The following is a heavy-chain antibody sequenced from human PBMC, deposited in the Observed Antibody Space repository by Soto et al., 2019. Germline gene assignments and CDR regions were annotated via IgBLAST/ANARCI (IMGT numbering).Heavy chain of an antibody. CDR2: IYHSGST. CDR3: ARVDPGGYDSTNDAFDI. D-gene: IGHD3-22*01. CDR1: GGSISSGGYS. J-gene: IGHJ3*02. Sequence: SETLSLTCAVSGGSISSGGYSWSWIRQPPGKGLEWIGYIYHSGSTYYNPSLKSRVTISVDRSKNQVSLKLSSVTAADTAVYYCARVDPGGYDSTNDAFDIWGQGTMVTVSS. V-gene: IGHV4-30-2*01.